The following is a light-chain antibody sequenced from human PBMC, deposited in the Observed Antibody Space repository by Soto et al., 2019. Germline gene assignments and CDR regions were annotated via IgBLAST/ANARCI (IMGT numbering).Light chain of an antibody. CDR2: DVS. Sequence: QSVLTQPASVSGSPGQSITISCTGTSSDVGGYNYVSWYQQHPGKAPKLMIYDVSNRPSGVSNRFSGSKSGNTASLTISGLRAEDENDYYCSSYTRSSTLVVFGGGTQLTVL. J-gene: IGLJ2*01. V-gene: IGLV2-14*01. CDR1: SSDVGGYNY. CDR3: SSYTRSSTLVV.